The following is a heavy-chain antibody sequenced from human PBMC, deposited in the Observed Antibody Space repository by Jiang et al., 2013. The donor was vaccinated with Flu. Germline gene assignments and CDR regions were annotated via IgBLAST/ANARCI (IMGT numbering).Heavy chain of an antibody. D-gene: IGHD6-13*01. CDR1: GGSISSYY. CDR2: IYYSGST. J-gene: IGHJ3*02. CDR3: ARVGYSSSWGRNSDAFDI. Sequence: TLSLTCTVSGGSISSYYWSWIRQPPGKGLEWIGYIYYSGSTNYNPSLKSRVTISVDTSKNQFSLKLSSVTAADTAVYYCARVGYSSSWGRNSDAFDIWGQGTMVTVSS. V-gene: IGHV4-59*01.